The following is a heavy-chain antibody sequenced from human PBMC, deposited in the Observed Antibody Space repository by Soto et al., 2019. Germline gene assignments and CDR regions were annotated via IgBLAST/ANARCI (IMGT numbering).Heavy chain of an antibody. V-gene: IGHV1-2*04. J-gene: IGHJ4*02. D-gene: IGHD6-13*01. CDR1: GYTFTGYY. CDR2: INPNSGGT. CDR3: ARAVTGIAAAIDY. Sequence: ASVKVSCKASGYTFTGYYMHCVRQAPGQGLEWMGWINPNSGGTNYAQKFQGWVTMTRDTSISTAYMELSRLRSDDTAVYYCARAVTGIAAAIDYWGQGTLVTVSS.